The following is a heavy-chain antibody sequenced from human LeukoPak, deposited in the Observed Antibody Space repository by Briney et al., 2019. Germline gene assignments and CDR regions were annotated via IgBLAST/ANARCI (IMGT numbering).Heavy chain of an antibody. D-gene: IGHD5-12*01. CDR3: ATVEMATSVIDY. V-gene: IGHV4-34*01. Sequence: SETLSLTCAVYGGSFSGYYWSWIRQPPGKGLEWIGEINHSGSTNYNPSLKSRVTISVDTSKNQFSLKLSSVTAADTAVYYCATVEMATSVIDYWGQGTLVTVSS. CDR1: GGSFSGYY. J-gene: IGHJ4*02. CDR2: INHSGST.